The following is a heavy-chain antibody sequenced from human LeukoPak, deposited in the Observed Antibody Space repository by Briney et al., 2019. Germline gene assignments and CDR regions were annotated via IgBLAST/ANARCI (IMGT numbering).Heavy chain of an antibody. CDR3: AAWADRGYNY. D-gene: IGHD3-22*01. Sequence: PGGSLRLSCAASGFTFSKSWMNWVRQAPGKGLEWVANINPEGTEKRFVDAVEGRFTMSRDNAENSLYLQMNSLRAEDTATYYCAAWADRGYNYWGQGSVVAVSP. CDR1: GFTFSKSW. J-gene: IGHJ4*02. CDR2: INPEGTEK. V-gene: IGHV3-7*01.